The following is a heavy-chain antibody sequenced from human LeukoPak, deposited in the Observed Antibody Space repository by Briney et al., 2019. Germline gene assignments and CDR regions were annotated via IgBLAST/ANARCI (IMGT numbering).Heavy chain of an antibody. CDR3: ARSDHYHDNSGYDV. J-gene: IGHJ4*02. D-gene: IGHD3-22*01. CDR2: IDSFGSSN. Sequence: PGGSLRLSCAASGFTFSSYWMHWVRRAPGKGLVWVSRIDSFGSSNNYADSVRGRFTISRDNAKNTLYLQMSSLRADDTAVYYCARSDHYHDNSGYDVWGQGTLVTVSS. V-gene: IGHV3-74*01. CDR1: GFTFSSYW.